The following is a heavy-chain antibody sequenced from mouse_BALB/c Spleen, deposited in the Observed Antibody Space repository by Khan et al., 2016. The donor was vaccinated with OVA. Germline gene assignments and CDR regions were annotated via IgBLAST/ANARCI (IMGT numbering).Heavy chain of an antibody. CDR3: VRDGAYHRNDGWFAY. J-gene: IGHJ3*01. V-gene: IGHV1-4*01. D-gene: IGHD2-14*01. CDR1: GYTFISYT. CDR2: INPSNGYT. Sequence: VKLQESGAELARPGASVKMSCKASGYTFISYTIHWIKKRPGQGLEWIGYINPSNGYTNYNQKFKDKATLTTDKSSTTAYLQLSSLTSDDSAVYNGVRDGAYHRNDGWFAYWGQGTLVTVSA.